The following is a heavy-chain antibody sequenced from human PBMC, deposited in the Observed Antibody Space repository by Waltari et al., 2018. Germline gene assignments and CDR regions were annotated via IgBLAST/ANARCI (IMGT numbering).Heavy chain of an antibody. CDR3: ARGVVVVAATYYFDY. D-gene: IGHD2-15*01. V-gene: IGHV4-39*01. CDR1: GGSISSSSYY. Sequence: QLQLQESGPGLVKPSETLSLTYTVSGGSISSSSYYWGWIRQPPGKGLEWIGSIYYSGSTYYNPSLKSRVTISVDTSKNQFSLKLSSVTAADTAVYYCARGVVVVAATYYFDYWGQGTLVTVSS. CDR2: IYYSGST. J-gene: IGHJ4*02.